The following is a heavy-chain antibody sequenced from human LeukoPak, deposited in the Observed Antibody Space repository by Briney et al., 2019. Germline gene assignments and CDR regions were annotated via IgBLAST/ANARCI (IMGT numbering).Heavy chain of an antibody. CDR3: ARLPGYSYGQTFDY. Sequence: SETLSLTCTASGGSISSSSYYWGWIRQPPGKGLEWIGSIYYSGSTYYNPSLKSRVTISVDTSKNQFSLKLSSVTAADTAVYYCARLPGYSYGQTFDYWGQGTLVTVSS. CDR1: GGSISSSSYY. J-gene: IGHJ4*02. D-gene: IGHD5-18*01. CDR2: IYYSGST. V-gene: IGHV4-39*01.